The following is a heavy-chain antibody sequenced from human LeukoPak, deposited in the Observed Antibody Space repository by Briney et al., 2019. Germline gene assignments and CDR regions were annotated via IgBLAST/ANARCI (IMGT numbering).Heavy chain of an antibody. V-gene: IGHV1-3*04. CDR2: INTGNGNL. Sequence: ASVKVSCKASGYSSTSYVMHWVRQAPGQRLEWMGWINTGNGNLKYSQKFQGRVTITRDTSASTAYMELSSLRSEDTALYYCAREGFSPWGQGTLVTVSS. J-gene: IGHJ5*02. CDR1: GYSSTSYV. CDR3: AREGFSP.